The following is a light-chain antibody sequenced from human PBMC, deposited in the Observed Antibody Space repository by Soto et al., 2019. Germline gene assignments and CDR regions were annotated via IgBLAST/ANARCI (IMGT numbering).Light chain of an antibody. CDR2: GVS. V-gene: IGKV3D-20*02. CDR1: QSVTNNQ. Sequence: EIVLTQSPGTLSLSPGERATLSCRASQSVTNNQFAWFRQKPGQAPRLLIWGVSNRATGIPDRFSGSGSGTDFTLTISRLEPEDFAVYYCQQRSNWPPYTFGQGTKLEIK. CDR3: QQRSNWPPYT. J-gene: IGKJ2*01.